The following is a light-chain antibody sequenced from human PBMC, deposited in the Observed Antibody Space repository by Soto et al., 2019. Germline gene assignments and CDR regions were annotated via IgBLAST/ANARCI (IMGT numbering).Light chain of an antibody. CDR1: QGIGND. V-gene: IGKV1-6*02. CDR2: AAA. CDR3: LQDHNHPLP. Sequence: AIQMAQSPSSLSASVGDRVTITCRASQGIGNDVGWFQQKPGKAPKLLIYAAATLQSGVPSRFSGSRSGTEFTLTSNSRQPLYFATYKYLQDHNHPLPFGGGPKVEIK. J-gene: IGKJ4*01.